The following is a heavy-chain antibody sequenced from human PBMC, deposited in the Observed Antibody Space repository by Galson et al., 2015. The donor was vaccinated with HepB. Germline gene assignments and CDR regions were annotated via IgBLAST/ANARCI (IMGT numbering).Heavy chain of an antibody. Sequence: LRLSCAASGFTFSSYSMNWVRQAPGKGLEWVSSISSSSSYIYYADSVKGRFTISRDNAKNSLYLQMNSLRAEDTAVYYCARDRGWDYYYYGMDVWGQGTTVTVSS. CDR1: GFTFSSYS. CDR3: ARDRGWDYYYYGMDV. J-gene: IGHJ6*02. D-gene: IGHD3-16*01. CDR2: ISSSSSYI. V-gene: IGHV3-21*01.